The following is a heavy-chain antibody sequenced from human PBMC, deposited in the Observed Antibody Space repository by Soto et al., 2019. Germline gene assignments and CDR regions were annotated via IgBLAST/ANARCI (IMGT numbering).Heavy chain of an antibody. V-gene: IGHV5-51*01. D-gene: IGHD3-22*01. CDR1: GYSFTSYW. CDR2: IYPGDSDT. Sequence: PGESLKISCKGSGYSFTSYWIGWVRQMPGKGLEWMGIIYPGDSDTRYSPSFQGQVTISADKSISTAYLQWSSLKASDTAMYYCARFXFDTRSYYYYGMDVWGQGTTVTVS. CDR3: ARFXFDTRSYYYYGMDV. J-gene: IGHJ6*02.